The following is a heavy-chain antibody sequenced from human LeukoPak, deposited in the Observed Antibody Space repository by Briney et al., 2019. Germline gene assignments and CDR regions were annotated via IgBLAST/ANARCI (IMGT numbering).Heavy chain of an antibody. V-gene: IGHV5-51*01. CDR3: AKVLLWFGEFPYYFDY. CDR2: IYPGDPDT. D-gene: IGHD3-10*01. CDR1: GYRFTSYW. Sequence: GESLKISCKGSGYRFTSYWIGWVRQMPGKGLEWMGIIYPGDPDTRYSPSFQGQVTISADKSISTAYLQWSSLKASDTAMYYCAKVLLWFGEFPYYFDYWGQGTLVTVSS. J-gene: IGHJ4*02.